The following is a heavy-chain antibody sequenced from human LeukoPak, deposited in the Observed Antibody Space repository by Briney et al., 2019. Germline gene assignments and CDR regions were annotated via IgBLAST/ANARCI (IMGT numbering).Heavy chain of an antibody. CDR1: GGPINSYY. CDR3: ASSYSSSWFRFDY. D-gene: IGHD6-13*01. V-gene: IGHV4-59*01. J-gene: IGHJ4*02. Sequence: SETLSLTCTVSGGPINSYYWSWIRQPPGKGLEWIGYIYDSGSTNYNPSLKSRVTISVDTSKNQFSLKLTSVTAADTAVYYCASSYSSSWFRFDYWGQGTLVTVSS. CDR2: IYDSGST.